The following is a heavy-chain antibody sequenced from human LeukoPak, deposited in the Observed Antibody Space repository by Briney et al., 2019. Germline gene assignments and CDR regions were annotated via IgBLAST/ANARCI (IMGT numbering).Heavy chain of an antibody. CDR3: ATVVYCSGGSCYTSPSAFDI. J-gene: IGHJ3*02. CDR2: FDPEDGET. D-gene: IGHD2-15*01. Sequence: GASVKVSCKVSGYTLTELSMHWVRQAPGKGLEWMGGFDPEDGETIYAQKFQGRVTMTEDTSTDTAYMELSSLRSEDTAVYYCATVVYCSGGSCYTSPSAFDIWGQGTMVTVSS. CDR1: GYTLTELS. V-gene: IGHV1-24*01.